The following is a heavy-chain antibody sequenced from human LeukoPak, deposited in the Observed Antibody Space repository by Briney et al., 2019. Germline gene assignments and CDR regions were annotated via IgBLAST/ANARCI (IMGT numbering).Heavy chain of an antibody. J-gene: IGHJ4*02. CDR2: INSDGSST. Sequence: GGSLRLSCEASGFTFSNSAMAWVRQAPGRGLVWVSRINSDGSSTSYADSVKGRFTISRDNAKNTLYLQMNSLRAEDTAVYYCARDHDSSSWRDHYFDYWGQGTLATVSA. V-gene: IGHV3-74*01. CDR3: ARDHDSSSWRDHYFDY. CDR1: GFTFSNSA. D-gene: IGHD6-13*01.